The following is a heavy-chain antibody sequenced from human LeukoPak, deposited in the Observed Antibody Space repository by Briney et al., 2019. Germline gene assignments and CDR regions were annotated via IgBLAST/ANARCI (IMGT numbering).Heavy chain of an antibody. V-gene: IGHV4-34*01. CDR3: ASGRHRIDYDPRGRSLVPVYFDN. J-gene: IGHJ4*02. CDR2: ICQSGEP. Sequence: SETLSLTCGVHGGSFSDYYWGWIRQPPGKGLEWIGEICQSGEPHYNPSLKSRVTISIDTSKNQFSLNVTSLTVADTSVYYCASGRHRIDYDPRGRSLVPVYFDNWGQGSLVSVSA. D-gene: IGHD3-16*01. CDR1: GGSFSDYY.